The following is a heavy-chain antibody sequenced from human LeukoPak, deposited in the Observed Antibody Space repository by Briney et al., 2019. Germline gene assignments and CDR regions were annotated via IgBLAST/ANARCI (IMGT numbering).Heavy chain of an antibody. V-gene: IGHV4-4*07. D-gene: IGHD3-22*01. CDR3: ASTYYDSSGYYFDY. CDR1: GGSISSYY. Sequence: PSETLSLTCTVSGGSISSYYWSWIRQPAGKGLEWIGRIYTSGSTNYNPSLKSRVTMSVDTSKNQFSLKLSSVTAADTAVYYCASTYYDSSGYYFDYWGQGTLVTVSS. J-gene: IGHJ4*02. CDR2: IYTSGST.